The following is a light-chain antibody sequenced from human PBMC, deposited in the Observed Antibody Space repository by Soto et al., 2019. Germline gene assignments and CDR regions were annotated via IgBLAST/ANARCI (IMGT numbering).Light chain of an antibody. CDR2: AAS. Sequence: DIVMTQSPLSLPVMPGEPASISCRSSQSLLHSNGYKFLDWYLQRPGQSPQLLIYAASSLQGGVPSRFSGSGSGTDFTLTISSLQAEDSATYYCLQHNSYPRTFGQGTKV. V-gene: IGKV2-28*01. CDR1: QSLLHSNGYKF. J-gene: IGKJ1*01. CDR3: LQHNSYPRT.